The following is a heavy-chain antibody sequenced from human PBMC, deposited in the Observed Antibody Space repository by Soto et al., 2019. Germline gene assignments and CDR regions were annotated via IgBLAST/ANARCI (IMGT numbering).Heavy chain of an antibody. Sequence: EVQLVESGGGLVQPGGSLRLSYAASGFAFSNYWMTWVRQAPGEGLEWVGNIKQDGSDKYYGDSVKGRFSISRDNAKNSLYLQMNSLRAEDTAVYYCARDYYASGSHDHWGQGTLVTVSS. V-gene: IGHV3-7*01. CDR1: GFAFSNYW. J-gene: IGHJ4*02. D-gene: IGHD3-10*01. CDR3: ARDYYASGSHDH. CDR2: IKQDGSDK.